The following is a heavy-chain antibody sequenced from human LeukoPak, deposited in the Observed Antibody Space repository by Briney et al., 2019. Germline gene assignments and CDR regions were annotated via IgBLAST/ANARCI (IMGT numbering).Heavy chain of an antibody. D-gene: IGHD2-15*01. V-gene: IGHV4-34*01. CDR2: INHRGST. CDR1: GGSSSGYY. Sequence: SETLSLTCAIYGGSSSGYYWSWIRQSPGKGLEWIGEINHRGSTNYNPSLKSRVTISVDTSKNQFSLNLNSVTAADTAVYYCARGDCSDGSCYSGDYGHWGQGTLVTVSS. CDR3: ARGDCSDGSCYSGDYGH. J-gene: IGHJ4*02.